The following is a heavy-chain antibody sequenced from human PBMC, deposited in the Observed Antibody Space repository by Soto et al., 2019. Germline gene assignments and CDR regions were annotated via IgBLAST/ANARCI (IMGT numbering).Heavy chain of an antibody. J-gene: IGHJ5*02. D-gene: IGHD2-15*01. CDR2: INPKGGAT. CDR1: GYTFSNYF. V-gene: IGHV1-46*01. CDR3: ARDEGFCSGGSCTGWFDP. Sequence: ASVKVSCKASGYTFSNYFINWVRQAPGQGLEWVGVINPKGGATTYAQKFQGRVNMTSDTSTNTIYMTLRSLTSEDTAFYYCARDEGFCSGGSCTGWFDPWGQGTLVTVSS.